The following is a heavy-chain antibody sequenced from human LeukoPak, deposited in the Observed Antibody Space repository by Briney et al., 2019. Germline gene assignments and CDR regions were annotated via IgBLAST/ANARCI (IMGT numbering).Heavy chain of an antibody. CDR3: ARRSTYDSSGYYSR. CDR2: IYYSGST. CDR1: GGSISSGGYY. V-gene: IGHV4-31*03. J-gene: IGHJ4*02. Sequence: PSETLSLTCTVSGGSISSGGYYWSWIRLHPGKGLEWIGYIYYSGSTYYNPSLRSRVTISVDTSKNQFSLKLSSVTAADTAVYYCARRSTYDSSGYYSRWGQGTLVTVSS. D-gene: IGHD3-22*01.